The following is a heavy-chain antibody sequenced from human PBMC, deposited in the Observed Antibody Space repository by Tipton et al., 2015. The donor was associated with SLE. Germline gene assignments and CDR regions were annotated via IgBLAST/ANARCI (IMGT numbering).Heavy chain of an antibody. D-gene: IGHD3-16*01. CDR1: GGSFSGYY. V-gene: IGHV4-34*01. CDR2: INHSGNT. CDR3: ARGRPRATQAWGGYYYYMDV. Sequence: LRLSCAVYGGSFSGYYWNWIRQPPGKGLEWIGEINHSGNTNHNPSLKSRVTISVDTSKNQFSLKLSSVTAADTAVYYCARGRPRATQAWGGYYYYMDVWGKGTTVTVSS. J-gene: IGHJ6*03.